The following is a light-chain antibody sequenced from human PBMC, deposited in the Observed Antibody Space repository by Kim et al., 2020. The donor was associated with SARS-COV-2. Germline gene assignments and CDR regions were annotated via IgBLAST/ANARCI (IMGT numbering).Light chain of an antibody. CDR2: GAS. CDR3: QQYNNWPPLT. Sequence: VSPGERVTHSCRASQSVSSNLAWYQQKPGQAPRFLIYGASTRATGIPARFSGSGSGTEFTLTISSLQSEDFAVYYCQQYNNWPPLTFGGGTKVDIK. V-gene: IGKV3-15*01. J-gene: IGKJ4*01. CDR1: QSVSSN.